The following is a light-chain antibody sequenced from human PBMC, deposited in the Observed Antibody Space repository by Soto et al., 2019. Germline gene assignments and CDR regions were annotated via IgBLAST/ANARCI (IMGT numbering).Light chain of an antibody. CDR3: QHYNSYSEA. J-gene: IGKJ1*01. CDR2: KAS. V-gene: IGKV1-5*03. Sequence: MTQSPATLSVSPGERVSLSCRASQNIHDKLAWYQQKPGKAPKLLIYKASTLKSGVPSRFSGSGSGTEFTLTISSLQPDDFATYYCQHYNSYSEAFGQGTKVDIK. CDR1: QNIHDK.